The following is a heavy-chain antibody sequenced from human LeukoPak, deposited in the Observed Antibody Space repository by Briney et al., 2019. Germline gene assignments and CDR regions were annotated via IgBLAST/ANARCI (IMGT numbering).Heavy chain of an antibody. CDR2: LSTSGGST. Sequence: GGSLRLSCAASGFTFSSYAMSWVRQAPGKGLEWVSSLSTSGGSTYYADSVKGRFTISRDNSKNTLYLQMSSLRAEDTAVYYCAKDSSIWFGELSDFDYWGQGTLVTVSS. CDR3: AKDSSIWFGELSDFDY. V-gene: IGHV3-23*01. D-gene: IGHD3-10*01. CDR1: GFTFSSYA. J-gene: IGHJ4*02.